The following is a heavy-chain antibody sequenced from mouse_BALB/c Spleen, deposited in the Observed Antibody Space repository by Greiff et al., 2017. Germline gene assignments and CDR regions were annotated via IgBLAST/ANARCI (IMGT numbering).Heavy chain of an antibody. V-gene: IGHV5-4*02. J-gene: IGHJ4*01. CDR3: AREGTGTAYAMDD. Sequence: EVQLVESGGGLVKPGGSLKLSCAASGFTFSDYYMYWVRQTPEKRLEWVATISDGGSYTYYPDSVKGRFTISRDNAKNNLYLQMSSLKSEDTAMYYCAREGTGTAYAMDDWGQGTSVTVSS. CDR1: GFTFSDYY. CDR2: ISDGGSYT. D-gene: IGHD4-1*01.